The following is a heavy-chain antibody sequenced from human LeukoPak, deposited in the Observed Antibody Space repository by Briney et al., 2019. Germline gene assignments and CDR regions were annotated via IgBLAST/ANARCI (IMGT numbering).Heavy chain of an antibody. CDR1: GGSISSYY. Sequence: PSETLSLTCTVSGGSISSYYWSWIRQPPGKGLEWIGYIYYSGSTNYNPSLKSRVTISVDTSKNQFSLKLSSVTAADTAVYYCARDTGIAAAMGKWFDPWGQGTLVTVSS. D-gene: IGHD6-13*01. CDR3: ARDTGIAAAMGKWFDP. CDR2: IYYSGST. V-gene: IGHV4-59*12. J-gene: IGHJ5*02.